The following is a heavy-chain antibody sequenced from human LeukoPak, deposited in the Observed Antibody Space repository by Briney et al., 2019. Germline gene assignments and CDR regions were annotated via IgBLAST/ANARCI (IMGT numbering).Heavy chain of an antibody. Sequence: SETLSLTCTVSGGSISSYYWSWIRQPAGKGLEWIGRIYTSGSTNYNPSLKSRVTISVDRSKNQFSLKLSSVTAADTAVYYCARGVSIRSADAFDIWGQGTMVTVSS. V-gene: IGHV4-4*07. CDR2: IYTSGST. CDR3: ARGVSIRSADAFDI. D-gene: IGHD5/OR15-5a*01. J-gene: IGHJ3*02. CDR1: GGSISSYY.